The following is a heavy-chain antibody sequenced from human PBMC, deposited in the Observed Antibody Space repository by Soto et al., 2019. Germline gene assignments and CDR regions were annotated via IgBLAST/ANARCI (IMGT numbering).Heavy chain of an antibody. CDR1: GGRFSSYA. V-gene: IGHV1-69*13. CDR3: ARVDGYKGYYYGMDV. CDR2: MNPNSGNT. D-gene: IGHD5-12*01. J-gene: IGHJ6*02. Sequence: GASVKVSCTASGGRFSSYAISWVRQAPGQGLEWMGWMNPNSGNTSYAQKFQGRVTITADESTSTAYMELSSLRSEDTAVYYCARVDGYKGYYYGMDVWGQGTTVTVSS.